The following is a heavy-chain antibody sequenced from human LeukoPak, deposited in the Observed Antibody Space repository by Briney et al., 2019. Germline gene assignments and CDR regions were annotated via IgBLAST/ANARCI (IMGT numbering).Heavy chain of an antibody. V-gene: IGHV4-30-2*01. CDR2: IYHSGST. J-gene: IGHJ4*02. CDR3: AALPDIVVVPAPL. Sequence: KPSETLSLTCTVSGGSISSGGYYWSWIRQPPGKGLEWIGYIYHSGSTYYNPSLKSRVTISVDRSKNQFSLKLSSVTAADTAVYYCAALPDIVVVPAPLWGQGTLVTVSS. D-gene: IGHD2-2*01. CDR1: GGSISSGGYY.